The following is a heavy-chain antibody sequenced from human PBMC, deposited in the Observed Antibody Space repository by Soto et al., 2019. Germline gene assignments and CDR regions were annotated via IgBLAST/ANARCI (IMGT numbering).Heavy chain of an antibody. Sequence: QITLKESGPTLVKPTQPLTLTCTFSGFSFSTSGVAVGWIRQPPGKALEWLAVIYWDDDKRYSPSLKSRVTITKDTSKNQVVLTMTNMDPVDTATYYCAHWGGYCSSTSCYDDAFDLWGQGTMVTVSS. J-gene: IGHJ3*01. D-gene: IGHD2-2*01. CDR3: AHWGGYCSSTSCYDDAFDL. CDR2: IYWDDDK. CDR1: GFSFSTSGVA. V-gene: IGHV2-5*02.